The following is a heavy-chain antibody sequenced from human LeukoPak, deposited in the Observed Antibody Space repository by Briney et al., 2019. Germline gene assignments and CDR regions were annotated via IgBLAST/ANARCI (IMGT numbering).Heavy chain of an antibody. V-gene: IGHV4-30-2*01. CDR2: IFQSGST. Sequence: SETLSLTCTVSGGSVSSGSYYWNWIRQPPGKGLEWIGYIFQSGSTYYNPSLKSRVTVSVDRSRNQFSLKLTSVTAADTAVYYCARERGGSGNYSYFDFWGQGTLATVSS. D-gene: IGHD3-10*01. CDR1: GGSVSSGSYY. J-gene: IGHJ4*02. CDR3: ARERGGSGNYSYFDF.